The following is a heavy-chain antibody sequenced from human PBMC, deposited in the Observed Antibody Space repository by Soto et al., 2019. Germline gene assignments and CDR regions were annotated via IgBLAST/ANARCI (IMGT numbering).Heavy chain of an antibody. V-gene: IGHV4-59*08. Sequence: SETLSLTCTVSGGSISSYYWSWIRQPPGKGLEWIGYIYYSGSTNYNPSLKSRVTISVDTSKNQFSLKLSSVTAADTAVYYCARHLGDSGYDLIIDYWGQGTLVTVSS. CDR3: ARHLGDSGYDLIIDY. CDR2: IYYSGST. CDR1: GGSISSYY. D-gene: IGHD5-12*01. J-gene: IGHJ4*02.